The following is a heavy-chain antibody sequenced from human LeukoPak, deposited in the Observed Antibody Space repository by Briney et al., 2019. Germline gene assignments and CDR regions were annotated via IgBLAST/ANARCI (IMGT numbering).Heavy chain of an antibody. J-gene: IGHJ6*03. V-gene: IGHV1-2*02. CDR1: GYTFTGYY. CDR2: INPNSGGT. Sequence: ASVKVSCKASGYTFTGYYMHWVRQAPGQGLEWMGWINPNSGGTNYAQKFQGRVTMTRDTSISTAYMELSRLRSDDTAVYYCARDYYGSGIPDYYYYMDVWGKGTTVTVSS. D-gene: IGHD3-10*01. CDR3: ARDYYGSGIPDYYYYMDV.